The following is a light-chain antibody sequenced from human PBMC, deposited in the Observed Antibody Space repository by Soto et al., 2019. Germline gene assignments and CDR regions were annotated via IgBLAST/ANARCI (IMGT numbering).Light chain of an antibody. CDR2: GAS. CDR1: QSVSSNY. J-gene: IGKJ2*01. CDR3: QQYGGSPFT. V-gene: IGKV3-20*01. Sequence: DIVLTQSPGTLSLSPGERATLSCRASQSVSSNYLAWYQQKPGQAPRLLIFGASSRATGIPDRISGSGSGTDFTLTISRLEPEDFVVYYCQQYGGSPFTFGQGTKLEIE.